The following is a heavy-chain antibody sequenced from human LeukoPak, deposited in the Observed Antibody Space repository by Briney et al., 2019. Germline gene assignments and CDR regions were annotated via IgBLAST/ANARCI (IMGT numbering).Heavy chain of an antibody. J-gene: IGHJ6*02. V-gene: IGHV3-74*01. Sequence: GGSLRLSCAVSGFTFRTYWMHWVRQAPGKGLVWVSRINRDGSITSYGDSVKGRFTISRDNAKNTLYLQMSSLRAEDTAVYYCAKENYYGMDAWGQGTTVTVSS. CDR2: INRDGSIT. CDR1: GFTFRTYW. CDR3: AKENYYGMDA.